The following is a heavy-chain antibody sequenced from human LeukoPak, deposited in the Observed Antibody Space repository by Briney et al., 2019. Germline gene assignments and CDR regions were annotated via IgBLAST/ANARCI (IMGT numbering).Heavy chain of an antibody. J-gene: IGHJ4*02. Sequence: PGGFLRLSCAASGFTFSTYSMNWVRQAPGKGLEWVSSISSGSSYIYYADSVKGRFTISRDNAKNSLYLQMNSLRAEDTAVYYCARVRGPQLSYFDYWGQGTLVTVSS. CDR2: ISSGSSYI. CDR1: GFTFSTYS. V-gene: IGHV3-21*01. CDR3: ARVRGPQLSYFDY. D-gene: IGHD3-10*01.